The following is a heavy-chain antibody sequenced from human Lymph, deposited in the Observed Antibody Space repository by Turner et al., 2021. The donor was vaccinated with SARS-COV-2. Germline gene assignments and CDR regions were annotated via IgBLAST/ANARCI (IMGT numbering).Heavy chain of an antibody. CDR1: GGSISSYY. J-gene: IGHJ4*02. Sequence: QVQLQESGPGLVKPSETLSLTCTVSGGSISSYYWSRIRQPPGKGLEWIGYISSSGSTNYNPSLKSRVTISLDTSKNQFSLKLSSVTAADTAVYYCARHGNELGIQLWGQGTLVTVSS. D-gene: IGHD5-18*01. V-gene: IGHV4-59*08. CDR3: ARHGNELGIQL. CDR2: ISSSGST.